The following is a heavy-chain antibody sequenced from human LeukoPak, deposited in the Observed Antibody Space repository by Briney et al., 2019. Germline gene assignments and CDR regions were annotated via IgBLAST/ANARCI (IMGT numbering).Heavy chain of an antibody. CDR2: ISWDGGRT. V-gene: IGHV3-43D*03. D-gene: IGHD3-10*01. CDR1: GFTFDDYA. CDR3: AKDKFDGSGSYYFDH. Sequence: PGGSLRLSCAASGFTFDDYALHWVRQFPGKGLEWVSLISWDGGRTYYADSVKGRFTISRDNSKNSLYLQMNSLGTEDTALYYCAKDKFDGSGSYYFDHWGQGTLVTVSS. J-gene: IGHJ4*02.